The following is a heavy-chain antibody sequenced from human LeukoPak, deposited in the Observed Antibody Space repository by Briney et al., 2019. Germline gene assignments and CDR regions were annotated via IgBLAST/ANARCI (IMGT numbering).Heavy chain of an antibody. CDR2: ISVSGGST. V-gene: IGHV3-23*01. CDR1: GFTFSSYA. Sequence: PGGSLRLSCAASGFTFSSYALSWVRQAPGKGLEWISAISVSGGSTYYADSVKGRFTISRDNSKNTLYLQMNSLRAEDTAVYYCARSGYCSGGSCYLHDAFDFWGQGTMVTVSS. CDR3: ARSGYCSGGSCYLHDAFDF. D-gene: IGHD2-15*01. J-gene: IGHJ3*01.